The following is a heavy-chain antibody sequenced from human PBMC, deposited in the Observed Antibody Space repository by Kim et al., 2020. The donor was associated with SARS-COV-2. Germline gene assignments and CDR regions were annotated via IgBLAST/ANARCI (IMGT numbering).Heavy chain of an antibody. D-gene: IGHD3-22*01. CDR1: GFTFSDYY. CDR3: ARDGGGRYYDSSGRGMDV. V-gene: IGHV3-11*04. CDR2: ISSSGGTI. J-gene: IGHJ6*02. Sequence: GGSLRLSCAASGFTFSDYYMSWIRQAPGKGLEWVSYISSSGGTIYYADSVKGRFTISRDNAKNSLYLQMNSLRAEDTAVYYCARDGGGRYYDSSGRGMDVWGQGTTVTVSS.